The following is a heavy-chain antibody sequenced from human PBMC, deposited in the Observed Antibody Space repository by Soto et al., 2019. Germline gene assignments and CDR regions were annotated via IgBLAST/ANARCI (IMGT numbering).Heavy chain of an antibody. CDR2: TYYRSKWYN. Sequence: SQTLSLTRAISGDSVSSNSAAWNWIRQSPSRGLEWLGRTYYRSKWYNDYAVSVKSRITINPDTSKNQFSLQLNSVTPEDTAVYYCARYPRIAARPGTPANWFDPWGQGTLVTVSS. V-gene: IGHV6-1*01. CDR3: ARYPRIAARPGTPANWFDP. CDR1: GDSVSSNSAA. D-gene: IGHD6-6*01. J-gene: IGHJ5*02.